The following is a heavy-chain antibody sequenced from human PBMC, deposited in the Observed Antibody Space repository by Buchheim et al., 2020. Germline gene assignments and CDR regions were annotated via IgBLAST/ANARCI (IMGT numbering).Heavy chain of an antibody. V-gene: IGHV3-30*04. D-gene: IGHD3-16*01. CDR1: GFTFSSDV. CDR2: MSSDGSSQ. Sequence: QVQLVESGGGVVQPGPSLRLSCAASGFTFSSDVLHWVRQAPGKGLEWVAVMSSDGSSQSYADSVKGRFTISRDNSKNTLYLRINSLRTEDTAVYYCARELGAHLPFDYWGQGTL. CDR3: ARELGAHLPFDY. J-gene: IGHJ4*02.